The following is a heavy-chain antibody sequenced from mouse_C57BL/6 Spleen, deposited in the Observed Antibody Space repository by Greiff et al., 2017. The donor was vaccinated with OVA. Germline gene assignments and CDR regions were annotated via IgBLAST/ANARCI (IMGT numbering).Heavy chain of an antibody. CDR2: IWSGGST. D-gene: IGHD2-2*01. CDR1: GFSLTSYG. V-gene: IGHV2-2*01. Sequence: VKLMESGPGLVQPSQRLSITCTVSGFSLTSYGVHWVRQSPGKGLEWLGVIWSGGSTDYNAAFISRLSISKDNSKSQVFFKMNSLQADDTAIYYCARTLYGYDGFAYWGQGTLVTVSA. CDR3: ARTLYGYDGFAY. J-gene: IGHJ3*01.